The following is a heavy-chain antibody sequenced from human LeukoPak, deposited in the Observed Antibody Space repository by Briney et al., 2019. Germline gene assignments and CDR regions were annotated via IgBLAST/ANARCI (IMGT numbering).Heavy chain of an antibody. D-gene: IGHD3-16*02. V-gene: IGHV3-53*01. J-gene: IGHJ4*02. Sequence: PGGSLRLSCTVSGFTVSDNYMCWVRQAPGKGLEWVSAFYVGGNTFYADSVKGRFTISRDNSKNTLYLQLNSLRAEDTAVYFCARGFGGSYRYLDYWCQGTLVTVSS. CDR3: ARGFGGSYRYLDY. CDR2: FYVGGNT. CDR1: GFTVSDNY.